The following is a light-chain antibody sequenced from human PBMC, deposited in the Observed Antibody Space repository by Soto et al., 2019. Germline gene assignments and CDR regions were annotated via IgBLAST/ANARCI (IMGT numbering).Light chain of an antibody. CDR2: DNN. J-gene: IGLJ2*01. Sequence: QSVLTQPPSVSAAPGQRVTISCSGSSSNIGNNYVSWYQQLPGTAPKLLIYDNNKRPSGIPDRFSGSKSGTSATLGITGLQTGDEADYDYETWDSSLSAGVFGGGTKLTVL. CDR3: ETWDSSLSAGV. V-gene: IGLV1-51*01. CDR1: SSNIGNNY.